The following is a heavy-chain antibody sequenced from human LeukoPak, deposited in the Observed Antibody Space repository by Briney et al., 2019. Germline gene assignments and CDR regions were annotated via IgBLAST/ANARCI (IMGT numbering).Heavy chain of an antibody. Sequence: SETLSLTCTVSGGSISSSSYYWGWIRQPPVKGLEWIGSIYYSGSTYYNPSLKSRVTISVDTSKNQFSMKLRSVTAADTAVYYCARGGWSAFDIWGQGTMVTVSS. J-gene: IGHJ3*02. CDR2: IYYSGST. CDR3: ARGGWSAFDI. V-gene: IGHV4-39*07. D-gene: IGHD3-10*01. CDR1: GGSISSSSYY.